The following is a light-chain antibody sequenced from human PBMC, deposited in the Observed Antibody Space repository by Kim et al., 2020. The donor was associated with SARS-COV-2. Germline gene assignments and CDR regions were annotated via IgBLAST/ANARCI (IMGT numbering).Light chain of an antibody. Sequence: SFTIPCTGTSSAVGGYNYVSWYQQHPGKAPKLMIYDVSNRPSGVSNRFSGSKSGNTASLTISGLQAEDEADYYCSSYTSSSTLGVVFGGGTQLTVL. CDR1: SSAVGGYNY. J-gene: IGLJ2*01. CDR3: SSYTSSSTLGVV. V-gene: IGLV2-14*03. CDR2: DVS.